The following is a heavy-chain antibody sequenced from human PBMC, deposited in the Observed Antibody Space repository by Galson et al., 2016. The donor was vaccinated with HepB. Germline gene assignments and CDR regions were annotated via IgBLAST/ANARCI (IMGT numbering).Heavy chain of an antibody. D-gene: IGHD3-10*01. Sequence: SLRLSCAVSGFTFGDYGMTWVRQAPGKGLEWVSGINWSGDSTAYADSVKGRFTMSRDDARNTMYLQMSSLRVEDTALYQCPRRLVGSGLDVWCQGTTVTVSS. CDR1: GFTFGDYG. CDR2: INWSGDST. J-gene: IGHJ6*02. V-gene: IGHV3-20*01. CDR3: PRRLVGSGLDV.